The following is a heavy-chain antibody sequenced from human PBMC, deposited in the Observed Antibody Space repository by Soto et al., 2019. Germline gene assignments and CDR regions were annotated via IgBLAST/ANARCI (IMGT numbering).Heavy chain of an antibody. Sequence: EASVKVSCKASGGTFSSYAISWVRQAPGQGLEWMGGIIPIFGTANYAQKFQGRVTITADESTSTAYMELSSLRSEDTAVYYCARDRPDSGWYHYWGQGTLVTVSS. CDR2: IIPIFGTA. D-gene: IGHD6-19*01. CDR3: ARDRPDSGWYHY. J-gene: IGHJ4*02. CDR1: GGTFSSYA. V-gene: IGHV1-69*13.